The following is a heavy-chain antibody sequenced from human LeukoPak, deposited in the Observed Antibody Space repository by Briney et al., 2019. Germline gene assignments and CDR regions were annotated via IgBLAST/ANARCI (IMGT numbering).Heavy chain of an antibody. CDR3: AREGYSPLSWFDP. J-gene: IGHJ5*02. V-gene: IGHV3-33*01. D-gene: IGHD2-15*01. CDR1: GFTFSSYA. Sequence: TGRSLRLSCAASGFTFSSYAMHWVRQAPGKGLEWVAVKWYDGSNEYYADSVTGRFTISRDNSKHTLYLQMNSLRAEDTAVYFCAREGYSPLSWFDPWGQGTLVTVSS. CDR2: KWYDGSNE.